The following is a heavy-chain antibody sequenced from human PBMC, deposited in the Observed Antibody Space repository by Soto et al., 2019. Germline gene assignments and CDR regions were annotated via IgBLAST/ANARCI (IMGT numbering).Heavy chain of an antibody. CDR2: INPSGGST. CDR1: RDTFTSYY. D-gene: IGHD3-10*01. V-gene: IGHV1-46*01. Sequence: ASVKLSCKAPRDTFTSYYINWVRQAPGQGLEWMGIINPSGGSTSYAQKFQGRVTMTRDTSTSTVYMELSSLRSEDTAVYYCARGGTMVRNPIAYWGQGTLVTVSA. CDR3: ARGGTMVRNPIAY. J-gene: IGHJ1*01.